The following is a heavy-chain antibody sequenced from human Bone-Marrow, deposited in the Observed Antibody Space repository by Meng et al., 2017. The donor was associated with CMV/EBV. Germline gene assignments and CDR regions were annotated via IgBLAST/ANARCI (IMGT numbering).Heavy chain of an antibody. CDR2: INHSGST. CDR1: GGSFSGYY. D-gene: IGHD6-6*01. J-gene: IGHJ4*02. V-gene: IGHV4-34*01. CDR3: ARVRIAARPVKGTRLYYFVY. Sequence: GSLRLSCAVYGGSFSGYYWSWIRQPPGKGLEWIGEINHSGSTNYNPSLKSRVTISVDTSKNQFSLKLSSVTAADTAVYYCARVRIAARPVKGTRLYYFVYWGQGKRVNGAS.